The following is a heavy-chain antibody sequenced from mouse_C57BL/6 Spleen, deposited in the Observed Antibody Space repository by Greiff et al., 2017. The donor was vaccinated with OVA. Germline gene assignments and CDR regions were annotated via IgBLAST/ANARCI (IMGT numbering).Heavy chain of an antibody. CDR3: ARGDYYGSLDY. CDR2: INYDGSST. D-gene: IGHD1-1*01. CDR1: GFTFSDYY. J-gene: IGHJ2*01. Sequence: EVQLVESEGGLVQPGSSMKLSCTASGFTFSDYYMAWVRQVPEKGLAWVANINYDGSSTYYLDSLKSRFIISRDNAKNILYLQMSSLKSEDTATYYCARGDYYGSLDYWGQGTTLTVSS. V-gene: IGHV5-16*01.